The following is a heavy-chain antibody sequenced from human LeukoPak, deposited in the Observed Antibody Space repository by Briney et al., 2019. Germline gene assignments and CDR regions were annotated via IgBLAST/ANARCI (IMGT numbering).Heavy chain of an antibody. V-gene: IGHV4-34*01. D-gene: IGHD3-10*01. CDR2: INHSGST. J-gene: IGHJ4*02. CDR3: ARGPQKPGITMVRGVMIPVDY. Sequence: SETLSLTCAVYGGSFSGYYWSWIRQPPGKGLEWIGEINHSGSTNYNPSLKSRVTISVDTSKNQFSLKLSSVTAADTAVYYCARGPQKPGITMVRGVMIPVDYWAREPWSPSPQ. CDR1: GGSFSGYY.